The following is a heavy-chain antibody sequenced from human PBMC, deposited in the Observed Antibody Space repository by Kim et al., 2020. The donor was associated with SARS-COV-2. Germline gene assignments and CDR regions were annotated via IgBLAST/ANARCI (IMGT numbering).Heavy chain of an antibody. CDR3: AKNYYDMSSDALDI. D-gene: IGHD3-22*01. CDR2: ISASGGST. Sequence: GGSLRLSCAASGFTFSSHAMSWVRQAPGKGLEWVASISASGGSTYYADSVKGRFTVSRDKSKNTLYLQMKSLRAEDTAVYYCAKNYYDMSSDALDIWGRETMVTVSS. CDR1: GFTFSSHA. J-gene: IGHJ3*02. V-gene: IGHV3-23*01.